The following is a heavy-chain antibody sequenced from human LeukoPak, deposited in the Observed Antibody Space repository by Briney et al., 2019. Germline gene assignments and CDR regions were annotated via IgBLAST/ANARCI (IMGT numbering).Heavy chain of an antibody. D-gene: IGHD1-26*01. Sequence: GGSLRLSCAASGFTFSSYALSWVRQAPGKGLEWVSAISADGGDTYYAGSVKGRFTISRDNSKNTLDLHMSSLRAEDTAIYYCANWQSGSRVFFDYWGQGTLVTVSS. CDR2: ISADGGDT. CDR3: ANWQSGSRVFFDY. J-gene: IGHJ4*02. V-gene: IGHV3-23*01. CDR1: GFTFSSYA.